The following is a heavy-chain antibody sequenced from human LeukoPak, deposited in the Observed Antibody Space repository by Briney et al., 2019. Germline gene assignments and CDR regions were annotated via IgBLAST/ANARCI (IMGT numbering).Heavy chain of an antibody. V-gene: IGHV4-59*01. CDR1: GYSISTGYY. CDR3: ARESHPGTMVRGNDAFDI. D-gene: IGHD3-10*01. CDR2: IYYSGST. J-gene: IGHJ3*02. Sequence: PSETLSLTCTVSGYSISTGYYWGWVRQPPGKGLEWIGYIYYSGSTNYNPSLKSRVTISVDTSKNQFSLKLSSVTAADTAVYYCARESHPGTMVRGNDAFDIWGQGTMVTVSS.